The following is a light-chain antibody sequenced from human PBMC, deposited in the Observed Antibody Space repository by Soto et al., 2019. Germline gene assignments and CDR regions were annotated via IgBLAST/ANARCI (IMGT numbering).Light chain of an antibody. V-gene: IGKV3-11*01. J-gene: IGKJ4*01. CDR3: QQRSDWPLT. Sequence: EIVLTQSPATLSLSPGERATLSCRASQSVRAYLIWYQQKPGLAPRLLIYDTSTRATGIPARFSGSGSGTDFTLTISSLEPEDFAVYYCQQRSDWPLTFGGGTKVEIK. CDR1: QSVRAY. CDR2: DTS.